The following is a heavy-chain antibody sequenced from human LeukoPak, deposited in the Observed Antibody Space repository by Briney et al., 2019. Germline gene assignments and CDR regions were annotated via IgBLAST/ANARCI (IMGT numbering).Heavy chain of an antibody. J-gene: IGHJ4*02. V-gene: IGHV3-23*01. CDR3: AKERQAGDYFTSDY. D-gene: IGHD4-17*01. CDR2: INNRGSST. CDR1: GFTFSSYT. Sequence: GGSLRLSCAASGFTFSSYTMSWVRQAPGEGLEWLSAINNRGSSTYYAGSVKDRFTISRDNSENTLYLQMNSLTVDDTAVYFCAKERQAGDYFTSDYWGQGTLVTVSS.